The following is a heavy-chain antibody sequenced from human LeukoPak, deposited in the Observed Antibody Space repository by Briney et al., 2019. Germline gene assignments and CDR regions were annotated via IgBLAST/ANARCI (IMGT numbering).Heavy chain of an antibody. Sequence: GSLRLSCAASEFTFSSYAMSWVRQAPGKGLEWVAVISYYGSNKYYADSVKGRFTISRDNSKNTLYLQMNSLRAEDTAVYYCAKMYYYDSSGYKGAFDIWGQGTMVTVSS. V-gene: IGHV3-30*18. CDR3: AKMYYYDSSGYKGAFDI. D-gene: IGHD3-22*01. J-gene: IGHJ3*02. CDR2: ISYYGSNK. CDR1: EFTFSSYA.